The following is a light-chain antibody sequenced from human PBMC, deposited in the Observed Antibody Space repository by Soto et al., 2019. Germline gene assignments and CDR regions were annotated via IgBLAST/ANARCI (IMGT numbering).Light chain of an antibody. CDR1: QDVRSNF. CDR3: QQYAFSPRT. V-gene: IGKV3-20*01. Sequence: ELVLTQSPGTLSLSPGERATLSCRASQDVRSNFLAWYQQKPGQAPRLLIYGASTRATGTPDRFSGRGSGTDFTLTISRLEPEDFAVYYCQQYAFSPRTFGQGTKVEIK. CDR2: GAS. J-gene: IGKJ1*01.